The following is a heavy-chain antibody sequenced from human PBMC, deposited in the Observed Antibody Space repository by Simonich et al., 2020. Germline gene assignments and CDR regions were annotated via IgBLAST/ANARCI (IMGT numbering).Heavy chain of an antibody. J-gene: IGHJ4*02. CDR2: INPRSGST. D-gene: IGHD6-6*01. V-gene: IGHV1-46*03. CDR3: ARRHSSSRTFDY. Sequence: QVQLVQSGAEVKKPGASVKVSCKASGYTFTSYLMHWVRQAPGQGLEWSGIINPRSGSTSYAKKFQGRVTMTRDTSTSTVYMELSSLRSEDTAVYYCARRHSSSRTFDYWGQGTLVTVSS. CDR1: GYTFTSYL.